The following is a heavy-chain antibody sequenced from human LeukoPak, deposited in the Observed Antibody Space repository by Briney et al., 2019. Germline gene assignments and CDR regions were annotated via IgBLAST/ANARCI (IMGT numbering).Heavy chain of an antibody. CDR1: GFTFSSYS. CDR3: ARDGEDYDFWSGHREGFDY. J-gene: IGHJ4*02. CDR2: ISSSSSTI. D-gene: IGHD3-3*01. V-gene: IGHV3-48*01. Sequence: PGGSLRLSCAASGFTFSSYSMNWVRQAPGKGLEWVSYISSSSSTIYYADSVKGRFTISRDNAKNSLYLQMNSLRAEDTAVYYCARDGEDYDFWSGHREGFDYWGQGTLVTVSS.